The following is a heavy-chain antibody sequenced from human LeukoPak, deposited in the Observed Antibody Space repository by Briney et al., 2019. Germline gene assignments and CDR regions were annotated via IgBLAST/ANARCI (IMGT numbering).Heavy chain of an antibody. CDR1: GFTFSSHA. CDR2: ISYDGSNK. V-gene: IGHV3-30-3*01. D-gene: IGHD3-3*01. J-gene: IGHJ6*02. Sequence: GRSLRLSCAASGFTFSSHAMHWVRQAPGKGLEWVAVISYDGSNKYYADSVKGRFTISRDNSKNTLYLQMNSLRTEDTAVYYCARDLVIFGVANYYGMDVWGQGTTVTVSS. CDR3: ARDLVIFGVANYYGMDV.